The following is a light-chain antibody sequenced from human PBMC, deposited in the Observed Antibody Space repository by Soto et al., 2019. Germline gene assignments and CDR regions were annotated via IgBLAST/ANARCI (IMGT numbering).Light chain of an antibody. CDR1: NIGSKS. J-gene: IGLJ1*01. CDR3: QVWASTAEFFV. V-gene: IGLV3-21*02. CDR2: DAT. Sequence: SYELTQPPSVSVAPGQTARITCGGNNIGSKSVHWYQQKPGQAPVAVVFDATDRPSGIPDRISASRSGDTATLTISRVDAGDEADYYCQVWASTAEFFVFGSGTKVTVL.